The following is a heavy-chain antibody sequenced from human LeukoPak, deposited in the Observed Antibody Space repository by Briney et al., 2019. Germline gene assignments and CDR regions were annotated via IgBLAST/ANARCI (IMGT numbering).Heavy chain of an antibody. CDR2: ISSSGSTI. J-gene: IGHJ4*02. Sequence: PGGSLRLSCAASGFTFSSYEMNWVRQAPGKGLEWVSYISSSGSTIYYADSVKGRFTISRDNAKNSLYLQMNSLRAEDTAVYYCARVRIAVGFLDYWGQGTLVTVSS. CDR1: GFTFSSYE. D-gene: IGHD6-19*01. CDR3: ARVRIAVGFLDY. V-gene: IGHV3-48*03.